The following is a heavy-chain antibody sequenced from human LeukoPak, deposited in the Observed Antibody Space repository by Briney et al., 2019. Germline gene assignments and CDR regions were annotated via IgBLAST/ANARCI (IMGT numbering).Heavy chain of an antibody. CDR2: ISSSSTYI. V-gene: IGHV3-21*01. Sequence: GGSLRLSCAASGFTFSSYAMSWVRQAPGKGLEWVSSISSSSTYIYYADSVKGRFTISRDNAKNSLYLQINSLRAEDTAVYYCARTRITVTTRSWDYWGQGTLVTVSS. J-gene: IGHJ4*02. D-gene: IGHD4-17*01. CDR1: GFTFSSYA. CDR3: ARTRITVTTRSWDY.